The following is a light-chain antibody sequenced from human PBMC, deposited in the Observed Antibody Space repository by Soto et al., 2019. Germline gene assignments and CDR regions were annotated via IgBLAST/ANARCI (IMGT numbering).Light chain of an antibody. V-gene: IGKV3-15*01. CDR2: GAY. CDR1: QSVSSN. J-gene: IGKJ5*01. CDR3: QQYHNWPPQIT. Sequence: EVVLTQXPXXXXXSPXXXXTXSCRPSQSVSSNLAWYQQKPGQAPRLLIYGAYTRATGIPARFSGSGSGTEFTLTISSLQSEDFAVYYCQQYHNWPPQITFGQGTRLEIK.